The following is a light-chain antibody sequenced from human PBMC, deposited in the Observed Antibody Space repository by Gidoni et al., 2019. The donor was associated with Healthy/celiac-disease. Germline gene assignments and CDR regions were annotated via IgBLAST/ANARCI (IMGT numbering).Light chain of an antibody. CDR1: QSVSSY. J-gene: IGKJ4*01. V-gene: IGKV3-11*01. CDR3: QQRSNWPPWWS. CDR2: DAS. Sequence: IVLTQSPATLSLSPGERATLSCRASQSVSSYLAWYQQKPGQAPRLLIYDASNRATGIPARFSGSGSGTDFTLTISSLEPEDFAVYYCQQRSNWPPWWSFGGXTKVEIK.